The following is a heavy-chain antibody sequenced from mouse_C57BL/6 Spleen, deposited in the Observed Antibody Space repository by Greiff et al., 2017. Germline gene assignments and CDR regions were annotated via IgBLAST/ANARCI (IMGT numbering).Heavy chain of an antibody. CDR3: ARKGDYDYDDGFDY. D-gene: IGHD2-4*01. CDR2: IYPGDGDT. CDR1: GYAFSSYW. V-gene: IGHV1-80*01. Sequence: VQLQQSGAELVKPGASVKISGKASGYAFSSYWMNWVKQRPGKGLEWIGQIYPGDGDTNYNGKFKGKATLTADKSSSTAYMQLSSLTSEDSAVYFCARKGDYDYDDGFDYWGQGTTLTVSS. J-gene: IGHJ2*01.